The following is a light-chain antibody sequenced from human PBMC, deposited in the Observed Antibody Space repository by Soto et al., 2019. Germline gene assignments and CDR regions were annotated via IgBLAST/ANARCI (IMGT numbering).Light chain of an antibody. Sequence: ASTGAPPSPALCPWERASVSCRASQGVGTFLAWYQQKPGQAPRLLISDASKRATGVPARFSGSGSGTAFTLTISSLEPGDFAVYYCQQRSNWPPEITVGQGTRLEIK. J-gene: IGKJ5*01. CDR1: QGVGTF. CDR3: QQRSNWPPEIT. V-gene: IGKV3-11*01. CDR2: DAS.